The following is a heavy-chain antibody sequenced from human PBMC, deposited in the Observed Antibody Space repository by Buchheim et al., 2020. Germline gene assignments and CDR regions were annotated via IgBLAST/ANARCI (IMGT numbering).Heavy chain of an antibody. CDR2: VYYSGST. V-gene: IGHV4-59*01. Sequence: QVQLQGSGPGLVKSSETLSLTCTVSGDSISSYYWTWIRQPPGKGLEWVGYVYYSGSTNYNPSLKSRVTISVDTSKNQFSLKLSSVTAADTAVYYCARGARTVGATLDHWGQGTL. CDR1: GDSISSYY. J-gene: IGHJ4*02. D-gene: IGHD1-26*01. CDR3: ARGARTVGATLDH.